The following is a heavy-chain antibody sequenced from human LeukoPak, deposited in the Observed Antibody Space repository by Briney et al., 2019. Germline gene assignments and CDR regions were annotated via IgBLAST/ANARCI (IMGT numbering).Heavy chain of an antibody. CDR1: GFTVSSNY. J-gene: IGHJ2*01. CDR3: AKRGSSYWYFDL. V-gene: IGHV3-53*01. CDR2: IYTGETT. Sequence: PGGSLRLSCAASGFTVSSNYMSWVRQAPGKGLEWVSVIYTGETTYYADFVKGRFTISRDNSKNTLYLQMNNLRAEDTAVYYCAKRGSSYWYFDLWGRGTLVTVSS. D-gene: IGHD3-16*01.